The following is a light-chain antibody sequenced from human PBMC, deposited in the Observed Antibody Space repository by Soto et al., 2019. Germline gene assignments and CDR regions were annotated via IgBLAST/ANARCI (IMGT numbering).Light chain of an antibody. J-gene: IGKJ5*01. CDR3: HSRA. Sequence: DIQLTQTPSTLSPSVVDEVTITCRASQTISRWLAGYQQKPGRAPKLLIYDASTLESGVPSRFSGSGYETEFTLTISRLQPDDFATYFCHSRAFGQGTRLEIK. V-gene: IGKV1-5*01. CDR2: DAS. CDR1: QTISRW.